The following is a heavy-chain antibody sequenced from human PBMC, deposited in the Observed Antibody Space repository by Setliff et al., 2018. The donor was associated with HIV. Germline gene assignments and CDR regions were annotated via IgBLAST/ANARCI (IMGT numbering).Heavy chain of an antibody. Sequence: PGGSLRLSCAASGFTFSNYNMNWVRQAPGKGLEWVSSISYDSRFIYHADSMKGRFTISRDNAKKLVYLQMNSLRAEDTAIYYCARDRASSGHYARFDHWGQGTLVTVSS. D-gene: IGHD3-22*01. V-gene: IGHV3-21*01. CDR2: ISYDSRFI. J-gene: IGHJ4*02. CDR3: ARDRASSGHYARFDH. CDR1: GFTFSNYN.